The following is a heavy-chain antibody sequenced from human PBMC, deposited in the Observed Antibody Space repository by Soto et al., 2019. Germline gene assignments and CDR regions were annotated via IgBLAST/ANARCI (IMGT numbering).Heavy chain of an antibody. CDR2: LSDTGDDT. CDR3: AKAGGPTTVITPFDY. Sequence: EVQLLESGGDLVQPGGSLRLSCAASGFTFKNYAMNWVRQAPGKGLEWVSSLSDTGDDTYYTDSMKGRFTISRDNPTNTLFLQMNRLRAEDTAVYYCAKAGGPTTVITPFDYWGQGTLVTVSS. V-gene: IGHV3-23*01. J-gene: IGHJ4*02. D-gene: IGHD4-17*01. CDR1: GFTFKNYA.